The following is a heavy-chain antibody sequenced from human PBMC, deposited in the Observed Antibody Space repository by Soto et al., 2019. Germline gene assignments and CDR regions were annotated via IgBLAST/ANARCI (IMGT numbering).Heavy chain of an antibody. J-gene: IGHJ4*02. Sequence: GWSLRLSCASSVFTFSRYSMNWVRQAPGKGLEWVSSISSTTNYIYYGDSMKGRFTISRDNAKNSLYLEMNSLRAEDTAVYYCARESEDLTSNFDYWGQGTLVTVSS. CDR2: ISSTTNYI. CDR1: VFTFSRYS. V-gene: IGHV3-21*06. CDR3: ARESEDLTSNFDY.